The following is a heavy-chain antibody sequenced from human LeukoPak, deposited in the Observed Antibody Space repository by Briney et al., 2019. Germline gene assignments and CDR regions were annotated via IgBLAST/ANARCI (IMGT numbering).Heavy chain of an antibody. CDR3: ARVAAADKYYYYMDV. J-gene: IGHJ6*03. V-gene: IGHV4-34*01. CDR1: GGSFSGYY. CDR2: INHSGST. D-gene: IGHD6-13*01. Sequence: SETLSLTCAVYGGSFSGYYWSWIRQPPGKGLEWIGEINHSGSTNYNPSLKSRVTISVDTSKNQFSLKLSSVTAADTAVYYCARVAAADKYYYYMDVWGKGTTVTISS.